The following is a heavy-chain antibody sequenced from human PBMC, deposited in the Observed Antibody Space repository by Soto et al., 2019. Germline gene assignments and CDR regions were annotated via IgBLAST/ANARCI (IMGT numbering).Heavy chain of an antibody. CDR3: ANAPGVAGRGRGY. V-gene: IGHV3-23*04. CDR2: ISGSGGST. D-gene: IGHD6-19*01. J-gene: IGHJ4*02. Sequence: EVQLVESGGGSVQPGESLRLSCAGSGFTFSSYVMNWVRQAPGKGLEWVSGISGSGGSTYYADSVQGRFSISRDNSKNTLFPQMNSLRVEDTAIYYCANAPGVAGRGRGYWGQGTLVIVSS. CDR1: GFTFSSYV.